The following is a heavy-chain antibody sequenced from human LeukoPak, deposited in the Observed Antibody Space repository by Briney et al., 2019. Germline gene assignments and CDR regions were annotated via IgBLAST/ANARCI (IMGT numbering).Heavy chain of an antibody. CDR1: GFTFSSYG. Sequence: GGSLRLSCAASGFTFSSYGMHWVRQAPGKGLEWVAFIRYDGSNKYYADSVKGRFTISRDNSKNTLYLQMISLRAEDTAVYYCAKEPLWFGEFYYFDYWGQGTLVTVSS. V-gene: IGHV3-30*02. J-gene: IGHJ4*02. CDR2: IRYDGSNK. D-gene: IGHD3-10*01. CDR3: AKEPLWFGEFYYFDY.